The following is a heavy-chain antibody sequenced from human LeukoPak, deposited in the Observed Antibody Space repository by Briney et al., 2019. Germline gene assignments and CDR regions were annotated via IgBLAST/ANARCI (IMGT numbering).Heavy chain of an antibody. J-gene: IGHJ6*02. CDR3: ARGGYSGSMHYYYYYGMDV. CDR1: GFTFSSYD. V-gene: IGHV3-13*01. Sequence: GGSLRLSCAASGFTFSSYDMHWVRQATGKGLEWVSAIGTAGDTYYPGSVKGRFTISRENAKNSLYLQMNSLRAGDTAVYYCARGGYSGSMHYYYYYGMDVWGQGTTVTVSS. D-gene: IGHD5-12*01. CDR2: IGTAGDT.